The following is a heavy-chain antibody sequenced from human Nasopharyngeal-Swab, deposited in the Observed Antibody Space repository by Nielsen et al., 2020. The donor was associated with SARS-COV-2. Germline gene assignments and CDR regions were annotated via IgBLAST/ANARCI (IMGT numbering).Heavy chain of an antibody. CDR3: ARVGIFGVVWLTGAGFDY. D-gene: IGHD3-3*01. CDR1: GFTFSSYW. CDR2: INHSGST. J-gene: IGHJ4*02. V-gene: IGHV4-34*01. Sequence: ESLKISCAASGFTFSSYWMHWVRQAPGKGLEWIGEINHSGSTNYNPSLKSRVTISVDTSKNQFSLKLSSVTAADTAVYYCARVGIFGVVWLTGAGFDYWGQGTLVTVSS.